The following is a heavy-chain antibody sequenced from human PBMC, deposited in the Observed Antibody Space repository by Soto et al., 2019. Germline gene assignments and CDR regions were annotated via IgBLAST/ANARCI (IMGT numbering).Heavy chain of an antibody. Sequence: PGASLTISCKRSGYSFTNYWIGWVSQIPGKGLEWMEIIDPGDSDTRYSPSFQGQVTISADKSISTAYLQWSSLNASDTAMYYCARTSTIYSDMDVWGQGTTVTVSS. CDR1: GYSFTNYW. CDR3: ARTSTIYSDMDV. J-gene: IGHJ6*02. V-gene: IGHV5-51*01. D-gene: IGHD3-3*01. CDR2: IDPGDSDT.